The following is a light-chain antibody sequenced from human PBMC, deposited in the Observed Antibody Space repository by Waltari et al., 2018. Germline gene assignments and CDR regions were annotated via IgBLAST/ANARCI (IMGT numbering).Light chain of an antibody. CDR1: SSDVGHYNL. V-gene: IGLV2-23*02. CDR3: CSYAGRTTWV. Sequence: QSALTPPASVSGSPGPSITISCTGTSSDVGHYNLFSWYQQHPGRAPKLIIYAVSERPSGVSNRFSGSKSANTASLTVSGLQAEDEADYYCCSYAGRTTWVFGGGTNLTVL. CDR2: AVS. J-gene: IGLJ3*02.